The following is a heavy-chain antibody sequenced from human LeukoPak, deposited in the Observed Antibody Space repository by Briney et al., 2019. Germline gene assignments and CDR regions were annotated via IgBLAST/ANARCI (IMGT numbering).Heavy chain of an antibody. V-gene: IGHV3-33*01. Sequence: GGSLRLSCAASGFTFSSYGMHWVRQAPGKGLEWVAVIWYDGSNKYYADSVKGRFTISRDNSKNTLYVQMNSLRAEDTAVYYCARGGSGSFDYYYCGMDVWGKGTTVTVSS. D-gene: IGHD3-10*01. CDR1: GFTFSSYG. CDR2: IWYDGSNK. J-gene: IGHJ6*04. CDR3: ARGGSGSFDYYYCGMDV.